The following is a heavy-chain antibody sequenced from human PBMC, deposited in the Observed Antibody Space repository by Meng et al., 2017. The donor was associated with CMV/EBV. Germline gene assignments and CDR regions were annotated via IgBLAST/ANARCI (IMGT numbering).Heavy chain of an antibody. V-gene: IGHV1-18*01. D-gene: IGHD2-21*01. J-gene: IGHJ3*02. CDR3: ARVQMVYAGAYCGGDCYPRGDAFDI. CDR2: ISAYNGNT. Sequence: ASVKVSCKASGYTFTSYGISWVRQAPGQGLEWMGWISAYNGNTNYAQKLQGRVTMTRNTSISTAYMELSRLRSDDTAVYYCARVQMVYAGAYCGGDCYPRGDAFDIWGQGTVVTVSS. CDR1: GYTFTSYG.